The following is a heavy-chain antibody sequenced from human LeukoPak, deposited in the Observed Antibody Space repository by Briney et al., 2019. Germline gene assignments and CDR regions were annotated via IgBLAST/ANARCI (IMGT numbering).Heavy chain of an antibody. V-gene: IGHV3-48*02. D-gene: IGHD6-13*01. CDR3: ARDPSVAATGWGRWFDH. Sequence: GGSLRLSCAASGFTLSSFSMNWVRQAPGKGLEWLSYISGSSSIVYYGDSVKGRFTISRDNAKNSLYLQMNSLRDEDTAVYYCARDPSVAATGWGRWFDHWGLGTLVTVSS. CDR2: ISGSSSIV. J-gene: IGHJ5*02. CDR1: GFTLSSFS.